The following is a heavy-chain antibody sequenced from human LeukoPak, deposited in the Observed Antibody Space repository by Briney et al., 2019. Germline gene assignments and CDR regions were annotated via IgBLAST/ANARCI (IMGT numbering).Heavy chain of an antibody. J-gene: IGHJ6*03. V-gene: IGHV1-2*06. Sequence: GASVKVSCKASGYTFTGYYMHWVRQAPGQGLEWMGRINPNSGGTNYAQKFQGRVTMTRDTSISTAYMELSRLRSDDTAVYYCARGQATVTARDYYYYMDVWGKGTTVTVSS. CDR2: INPNSGGT. CDR3: ARGQATVTARDYYYYMDV. D-gene: IGHD4-11*01. CDR1: GYTFTGYY.